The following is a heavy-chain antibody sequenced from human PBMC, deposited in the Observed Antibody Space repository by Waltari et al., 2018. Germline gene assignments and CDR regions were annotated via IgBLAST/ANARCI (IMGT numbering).Heavy chain of an antibody. V-gene: IGHV3-74*01. CDR3: VRENIAAAGLES. Sequence: EVQLVESGGGLVQPGGSLRLSCVASGFIFSTYWMDWVRQAPGKGLVGFNRISSCGASKTGADSGKGRFTISRDNANNTLYLHMGSLGAEDTAVYYCVRENIAAAGLESWGQGTLVTVSS. D-gene: IGHD6-13*01. CDR2: ISSCGASK. J-gene: IGHJ4*02. CDR1: GFIFSTYW.